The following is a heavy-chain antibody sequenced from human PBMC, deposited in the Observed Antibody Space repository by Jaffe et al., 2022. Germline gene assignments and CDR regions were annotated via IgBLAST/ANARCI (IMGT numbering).Heavy chain of an antibody. V-gene: IGHV3-48*03. D-gene: IGHD6-19*01. CDR1: GFTFSSYE. CDR3: AREISEGIAVARAFDI. J-gene: IGHJ3*02. Sequence: EVQLVESGGGLVQPGGSLRLSCAASGFTFSSYEMNWVRQAPGKGLEWVSYISSSGSTIYYADSVKGRFTISRDNAKNSLYLQMNSLRAEDTAVYYCAREISEGIAVARAFDIWGQGTMVTVSS. CDR2: ISSSGSTI.